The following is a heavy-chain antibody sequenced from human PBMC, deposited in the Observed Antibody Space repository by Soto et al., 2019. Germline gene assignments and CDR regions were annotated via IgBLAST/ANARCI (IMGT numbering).Heavy chain of an antibody. D-gene: IGHD3-22*01. CDR1: GGSISSGTYH. J-gene: IGHJ4*02. CDR3: AREMNYYDTSGDSYFDY. Sequence: QVQLQESGPGLVKPSQTLSLTCTVSGGSISSGTYHWTWIRQHPEKGLEWIGYIYYSGSTYYNPSLKSRVTISVDPSKNQCSLRLSSVTAADTAVYYCAREMNYYDTSGDSYFDYWGQGTLVTVSS. CDR2: IYYSGST. V-gene: IGHV4-31*03.